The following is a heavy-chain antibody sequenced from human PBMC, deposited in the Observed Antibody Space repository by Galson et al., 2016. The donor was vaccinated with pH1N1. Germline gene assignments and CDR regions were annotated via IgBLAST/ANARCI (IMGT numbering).Heavy chain of an antibody. D-gene: IGHD3-9*01. J-gene: IGHJ4*02. CDR1: GYSLTNYW. Sequence: QSGAEVKKPGESLRISCEGFGYSLTNYWIVWVRQMPGKGLEWMGIIYLSDSHTTYSPSFQGQVTISADKSISTAYLERSSLKASDTATYYCASTRPQLRYFDWQKPHSFDYWGQGTMVTVSS. V-gene: IGHV5-51*01. CDR2: IYLSDSHT. CDR3: ASTRPQLRYFDWQKPHSFDY.